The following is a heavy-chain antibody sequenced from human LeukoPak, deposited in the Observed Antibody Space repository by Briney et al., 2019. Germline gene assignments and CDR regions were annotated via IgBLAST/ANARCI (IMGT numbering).Heavy chain of an antibody. D-gene: IGHD6-6*01. CDR3: ARSNIAARHYYYYYMDV. CDR1: GGSTSSSSHY. Sequence: SETLSLTCTVSGGSTSSSSHYWGWIRQPPGKGLEWIGNIYYSGSTYYNPSLKSRVTISLDTSKNQFSLKLSSVTAADTAVYYCARSNIAARHYYYYYMDVWGKGTTVTVSS. V-gene: IGHV4-39*01. J-gene: IGHJ6*03. CDR2: IYYSGST.